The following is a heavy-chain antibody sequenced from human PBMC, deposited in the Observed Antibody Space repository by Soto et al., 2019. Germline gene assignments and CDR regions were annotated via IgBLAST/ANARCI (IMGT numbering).Heavy chain of an antibody. D-gene: IGHD1-7*01. V-gene: IGHV3-48*03. J-gene: IGHJ5*01. Sequence: PGWSLRLSCAASGFIFGDYEMNLVRQAPGKGLEWVAYISASGARIYYADSVEGRFTISRDNANNSLYLQMDSLKAEDAALYYCARARWNYEGWDSWGQETLVTVSS. CDR3: ARARWNYEGWDS. CDR2: ISASGARI. CDR1: GFIFGDYE.